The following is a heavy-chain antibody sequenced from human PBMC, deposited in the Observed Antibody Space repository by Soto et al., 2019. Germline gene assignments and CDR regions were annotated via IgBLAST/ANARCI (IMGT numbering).Heavy chain of an antibody. Sequence: GGSLRLSCAASGFTFSSYGMHWVRQAPGKGLEWVAVIWYDGSNKYYADSVKGRFTISRDNSKNTLYLQMNSLRAEDTAVYYCARDSFITMTYYYGMDVWGQGTTVTVSS. J-gene: IGHJ6*02. V-gene: IGHV3-33*01. CDR3: ARDSFITMTYYYGMDV. D-gene: IGHD3-22*01. CDR2: IWYDGSNK. CDR1: GFTFSSYG.